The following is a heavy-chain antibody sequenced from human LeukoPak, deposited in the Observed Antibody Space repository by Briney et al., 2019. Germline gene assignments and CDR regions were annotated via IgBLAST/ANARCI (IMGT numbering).Heavy chain of an antibody. V-gene: IGHV4-59*12. CDR2: IYYSGST. J-gene: IGHJ5*02. D-gene: IGHD3-3*01. CDR3: ARKLRFWNWFDP. CDR1: GGSISSYY. Sequence: SETLSLTCTVSGGSISSYYWSWIRQPPGKGLEWIGYIYYSGSTNYNPSLKSRVTISVDTSKNQFSLKLSSVTAADTAVYYCARKLRFWNWFDPWGQGTLVTVSS.